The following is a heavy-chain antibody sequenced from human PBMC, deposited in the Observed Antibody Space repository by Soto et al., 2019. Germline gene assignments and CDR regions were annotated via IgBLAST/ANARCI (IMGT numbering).Heavy chain of an antibody. D-gene: IGHD6-19*01. Sequence: GWSLRLSCAASGLTFSDFNIHWVRQAPGKGLEWVAVISSDGSNKLYEDSVKGRFTISRDNSKNTLYLQMDTLRPDDTAVYYCAKGDSSGWYKVDYWGRGTLVTVSS. V-gene: IGHV3-30*18. J-gene: IGHJ4*02. CDR2: ISSDGSNK. CDR3: AKGDSSGWYKVDY. CDR1: GLTFSDFN.